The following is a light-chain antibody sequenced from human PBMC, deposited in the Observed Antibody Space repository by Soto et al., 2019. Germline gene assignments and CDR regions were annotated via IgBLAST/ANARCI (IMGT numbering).Light chain of an antibody. CDR1: QSVSSS. J-gene: IGKJ1*01. CDR2: DAS. Sequence: EIVLTQSPATLSLSPGERATLSCRASQSVSSSLAWYQQKPGQAPRLLIYDASNRATGTPARFSGSGSGTDFTLTIISLEPEDFAVYYCQQRSDWPPAFGQGNKVEIK. CDR3: QQRSDWPPA. V-gene: IGKV3-11*01.